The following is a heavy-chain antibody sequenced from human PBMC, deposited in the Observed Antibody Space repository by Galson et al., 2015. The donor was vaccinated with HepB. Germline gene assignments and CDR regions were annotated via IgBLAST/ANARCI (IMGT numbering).Heavy chain of an antibody. J-gene: IGHJ5*02. CDR1: GGTFSSYA. CDR2: IIPIFGIA. D-gene: IGHD4-17*01. CDR3: ASGPGALRLRSWFDP. Sequence: SVKVSCKASGGTFSSYAISWVRQAPGQGLEWMGGIIPIFGIANYAQKFQGRVTITADESTSTAYMELSSLRSEDTAVYYCASGPGALRLRSWFDPWGQGTLVTVSS. V-gene: IGHV1-69*13.